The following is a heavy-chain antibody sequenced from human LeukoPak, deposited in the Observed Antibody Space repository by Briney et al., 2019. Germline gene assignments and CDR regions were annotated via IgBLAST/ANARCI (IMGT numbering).Heavy chain of an antibody. V-gene: IGHV4-39*07. CDR2: MYYSGST. J-gene: IGHJ4*02. D-gene: IGHD5-12*01. CDR3: AREGSSSAYGPYFDN. CDR1: GGSMSSSTYY. Sequence: PSETLSLTCTVSGGSMSSSTYYWGWIRQPPGKGLEWIGSMYYSGSTNYNPSLKSRVTMSLDTSKNQFSLKLSSVTAADTAVYYCAREGSSSAYGPYFDNWGQGTLVTVSS.